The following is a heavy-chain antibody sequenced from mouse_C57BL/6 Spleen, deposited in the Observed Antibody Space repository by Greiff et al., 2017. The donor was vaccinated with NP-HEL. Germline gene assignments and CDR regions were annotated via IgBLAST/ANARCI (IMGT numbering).Heavy chain of an antibody. CDR3: AREAYYYGSSPHWYFDV. V-gene: IGHV3-1*01. J-gene: IGHJ1*03. D-gene: IGHD1-1*01. CDR2: ISYSGST. CDR1: GYSITSGYD. Sequence: VQLKESGPGMVKPSQSLSLTCTVSGYSITSGYDWHCIRHFPGNKLEWMGYISYSGSTNYNPSLKSRISITHDTSKNHFFLKLNSVTTEDTATYNCAREAYYYGSSPHWYFDVWGTGTTVTVSS.